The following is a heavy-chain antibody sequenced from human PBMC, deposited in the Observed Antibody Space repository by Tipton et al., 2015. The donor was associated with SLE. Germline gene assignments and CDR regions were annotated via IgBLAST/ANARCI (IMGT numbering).Heavy chain of an antibody. CDR3: AREAAKGFNYMDV. CDR2: IYYSGST. CDR1: GGSISSHY. V-gene: IGHV4-59*11. Sequence: TLSLTCTVSGGSISSHYWSWIRQPPGKGLEWIGSIYYSGSTYYNPSLKSRVTISVDTSKNQFSLKLNSVTPEDTAVYYCAREAAKGFNYMDVWGKGTTVTVSS. J-gene: IGHJ6*03. D-gene: IGHD6-13*01.